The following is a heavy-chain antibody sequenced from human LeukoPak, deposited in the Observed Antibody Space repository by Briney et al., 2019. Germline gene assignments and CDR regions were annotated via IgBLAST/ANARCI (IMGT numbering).Heavy chain of an antibody. Sequence: SETLSLTCAVYGGSFSGYYWSWIRQPPGKGLEWIGEINHSGSTNYNPSLKSRVTISVDTSKNQFSLKLSSVTAADTAVYYRARGLVPPGYNWFDPWGQGTLVTVSS. V-gene: IGHV4-34*01. J-gene: IGHJ5*02. D-gene: IGHD2-8*02. CDR3: ARGLVPPGYNWFDP. CDR2: INHSGST. CDR1: GGSFSGYY.